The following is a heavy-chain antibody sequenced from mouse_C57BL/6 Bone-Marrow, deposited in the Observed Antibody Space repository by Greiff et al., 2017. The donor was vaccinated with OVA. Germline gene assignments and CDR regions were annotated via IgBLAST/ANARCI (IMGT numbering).Heavy chain of an antibody. Sequence: VQLQQSGAELARPGASVKMSCKASGYTFTSYTMHWVHQRPGQGLEWIGYINPSRGYTKYNQKFKDKATLTADKSSSTAYMQLSSLTSEDSAVYYCASAERGRWYFDVWGTGTTVTVSA. CDR3: ASAERGRWYFDV. CDR2: INPSRGYT. CDR1: GYTFTSYT. V-gene: IGHV1-4*01. J-gene: IGHJ1*03. D-gene: IGHD4-1*01.